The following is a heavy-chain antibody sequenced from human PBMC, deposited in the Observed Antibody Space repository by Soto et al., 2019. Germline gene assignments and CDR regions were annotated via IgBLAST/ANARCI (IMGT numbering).Heavy chain of an antibody. CDR1: GGSISNYY. D-gene: IGHD3-3*01. CDR3: ARGHYDFWSGYFATIDY. J-gene: IGHJ4*02. V-gene: IGHV4-59*08. CDR2: IHYSGNT. Sequence: PSETLSLTCTVSGGSISNYYWSWIRQPPGKGLEWIGYIHYSGNTKYNPSLKSRVTISSDTSKDQFSLKLTSMTAADTAVYYCARGHYDFWSGYFATIDYWDQGTLVTVSS.